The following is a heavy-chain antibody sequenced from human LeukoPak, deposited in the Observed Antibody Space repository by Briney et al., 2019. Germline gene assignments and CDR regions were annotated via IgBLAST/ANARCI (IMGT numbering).Heavy chain of an antibody. D-gene: IGHD3-16*02. CDR1: GFSFSEYW. CDR2: IKQDGSEK. V-gene: IGHV3-7*01. J-gene: IGHJ5*02. Sequence: PGGSLSLSCAVSGFSFSEYWMTWVRQAPGEGPEWVATIKQDGSEKYYVNSVKGRFTISRDNANNSLYLQMNSLRAEDTAVYYCARENRYTQSRLYNWFDPWGQGSLVTVSS. CDR3: ARENRYTQSRLYNWFDP.